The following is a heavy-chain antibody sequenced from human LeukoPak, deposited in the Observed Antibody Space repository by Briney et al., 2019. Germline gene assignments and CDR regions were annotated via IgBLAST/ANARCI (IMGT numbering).Heavy chain of an antibody. CDR3: AKYWGLAVAATAALDH. CDR2: INDNWGTK. Sequence: GGTLRLSCAASGFTFRNSAMCWVRQAPGKGLEFVSGINDNWGTKDYADSVKSRFTISRDNYKNRLYLQMNSLRADDTAAYYCAKYWGLAVAATAALDHWGQGTLVTVSS. J-gene: IGHJ4*02. CDR1: GFTFRNSA. V-gene: IGHV3-23*01. D-gene: IGHD6-19*01.